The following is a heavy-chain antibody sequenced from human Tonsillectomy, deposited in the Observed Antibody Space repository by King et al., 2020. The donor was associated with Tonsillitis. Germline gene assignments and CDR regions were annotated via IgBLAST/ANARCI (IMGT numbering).Heavy chain of an antibody. Sequence: VQLVEAGGGVVQPGRSLRLSCACSGFTFSSYGMLWVRQAPGKGLEWVAVISYDGSNKYYADSVKGRFTLSRDNSKNTLYLQMNSLRAEDTAVYYCAKEDNGGNFFDYWGQGTLVTVSS. CDR2: ISYDGSNK. CDR3: AKEDNGGNFFDY. V-gene: IGHV3-30*18. J-gene: IGHJ4*02. D-gene: IGHD4-23*01. CDR1: GFTFSSYG.